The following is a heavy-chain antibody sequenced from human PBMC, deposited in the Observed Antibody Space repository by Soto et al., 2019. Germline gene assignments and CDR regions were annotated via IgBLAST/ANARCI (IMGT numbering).Heavy chain of an antibody. V-gene: IGHV3-20*04. Sequence: EVQLVASGGGVVRPGGCLRVSCTASGVTFDDYSMGWVRQAPGKGLEWVSGINWNGDSIAYGDSVKGRFSISRDNAKNSLYLQMNSLRVEDTAFYYCTRGDGSGSSRLDPWGQAILVTVSS. D-gene: IGHD3-10*01. CDR2: INWNGDSI. J-gene: IGHJ5*02. CDR3: TRGDGSGSSRLDP. CDR1: GVTFDDYS.